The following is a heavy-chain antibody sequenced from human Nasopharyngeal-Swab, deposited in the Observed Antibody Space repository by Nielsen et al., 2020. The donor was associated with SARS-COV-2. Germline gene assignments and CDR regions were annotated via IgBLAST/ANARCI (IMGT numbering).Heavy chain of an antibody. CDR1: GGSFNGFY. CDR3: ARAGRVGDAYTGLDV. CDR2: INHNERT. V-gene: IGHV4-34*01. Sequence: SETLSLTCSVSGGSFNGFYWNWIRQAPGKGLEWIGAINHNERTNYNPSPKSRIAMLVDTSNNQVSLKVSSVSAGDTAVYYCARAGRVGDAYTGLDVWGQGTTVTVSS. J-gene: IGHJ6*02. D-gene: IGHD5-24*01.